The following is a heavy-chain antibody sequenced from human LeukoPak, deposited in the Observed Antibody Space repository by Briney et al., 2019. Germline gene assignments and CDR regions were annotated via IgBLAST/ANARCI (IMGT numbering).Heavy chain of an antibody. D-gene: IGHD3-3*01. V-gene: IGHV1-18*01. CDR3: ARHDFWSGKLGY. Sequence: ASVKVSCKASGYTFTGYGITWVRQAPGQGLEWMGWISAYNDNTNYAHKLQGRVAMTTDSSTTTAYMELRSLSSDDTAVYYCARHDFWSGKLGYWGQGTLVTVSS. CDR2: ISAYNDNT. J-gene: IGHJ4*02. CDR1: GYTFTGYG.